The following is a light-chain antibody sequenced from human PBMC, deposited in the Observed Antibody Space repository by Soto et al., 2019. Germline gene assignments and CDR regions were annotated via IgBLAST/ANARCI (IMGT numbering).Light chain of an antibody. J-gene: IGKJ3*01. CDR1: QSISSW. CDR2: KAS. V-gene: IGKV1-5*03. Sequence: DIQMTQSPSTLSASVGDIVTITCRASQSISSWLAWYQQKPGKAPKLLIYKASSLESGVPSRFSGSGSGTEFTLTISSLQPDDFATYYCQQYNSFLFTFGPGTKVDIK. CDR3: QQYNSFLFT.